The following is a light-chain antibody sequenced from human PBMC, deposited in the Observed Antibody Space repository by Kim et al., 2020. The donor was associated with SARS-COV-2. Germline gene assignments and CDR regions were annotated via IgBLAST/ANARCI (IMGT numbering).Light chain of an antibody. J-gene: IGKJ1*01. CDR1: QSVSSRH. Sequence: SPGERATVSCRASQSVSSRHLAWYQLKPGQAPRLLIYGASSRVTGIPDRFSGSGSGTDFTLTISRLEPEDFAVYYCHLYGSSPWSFGQGTKVDIK. V-gene: IGKV3-20*01. CDR3: HLYGSSPWS. CDR2: GAS.